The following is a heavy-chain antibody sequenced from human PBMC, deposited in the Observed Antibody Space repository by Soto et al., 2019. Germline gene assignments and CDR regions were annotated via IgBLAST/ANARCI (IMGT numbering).Heavy chain of an antibody. J-gene: IGHJ3*02. CDR2: ISSSSSYI. V-gene: IGHV3-21*01. CDR1: GFTFSSYS. Sequence: GGSLRLSCAASGFTFSSYSMNWVRQAPGKGLEWVSSISSSSSYIYYADSVKGRFTISRDNAKNSLYLQMNSLRAEDTAVYYCARETYGDYVAFDIWGQGTMVTVSS. CDR3: ARETYGDYVAFDI. D-gene: IGHD4-17*01.